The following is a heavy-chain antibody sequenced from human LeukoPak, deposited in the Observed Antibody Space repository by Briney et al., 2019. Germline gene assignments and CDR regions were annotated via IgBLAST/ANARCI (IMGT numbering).Heavy chain of an antibody. CDR3: AKAWTWEPRDCDAFDI. CDR2: ISGSGGST. V-gene: IGHV3-23*01. CDR1: GFTFSSYA. D-gene: IGHD1-26*01. J-gene: IGHJ3*02. Sequence: PGGSLRLSCAASGFTFSSYAMSWVRQTPGKGLEWVSAISGSGGSTYYADSVKGRFTISGDNSKNTLYLQMNSLRAEDTAVYYCAKAWTWEPRDCDAFDIWGQGTMVTVSS.